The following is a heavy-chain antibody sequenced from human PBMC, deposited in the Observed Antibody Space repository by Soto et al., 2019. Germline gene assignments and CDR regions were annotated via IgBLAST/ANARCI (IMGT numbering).Heavy chain of an antibody. Sequence: PGGSLRLSCAASGFTVSSNYMTWVRQAPGKGLEWGSIIYSDGNTYYADSVKGRFTVSRDNAKNTLYLQMYSLRAEDTAVFFCARVEISLIVYYGMDVWGQGTTVTVSS. V-gene: IGHV3-53*01. CDR2: IYSDGNT. D-gene: IGHD3-16*01. CDR1: GFTVSSNY. J-gene: IGHJ6*02. CDR3: ARVEISLIVYYGMDV.